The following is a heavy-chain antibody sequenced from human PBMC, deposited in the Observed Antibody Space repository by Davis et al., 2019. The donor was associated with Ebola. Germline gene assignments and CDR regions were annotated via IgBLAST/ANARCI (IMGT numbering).Heavy chain of an antibody. CDR1: GFTFSSYS. CDR3: ARDPRRFREFYYYYYGMDV. Sequence: GESLKISCAASGFTFSSYSMNWVRQAPGKGLEWVSYISSSGSTIYYADSVKGRFTISRDNAKNSLYLQMNSLRAEDTAVYYCARDPRRFREFYYYYYGMDVWGQGTTVTVSS. V-gene: IGHV3-48*04. CDR2: ISSSGSTI. J-gene: IGHJ6*02. D-gene: IGHD3-10*01.